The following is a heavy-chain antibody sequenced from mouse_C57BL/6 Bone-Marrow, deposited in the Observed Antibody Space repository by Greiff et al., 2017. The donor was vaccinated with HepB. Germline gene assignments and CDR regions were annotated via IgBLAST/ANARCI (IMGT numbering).Heavy chain of an antibody. Sequence: EVQGVESGGGLVQPKGSLKLSCAASGFSFNTYAMNWVRQAPGKGLEWVARIRSKSNNYATYYADSVKDRFTISRDDSESMLYLQMNNLKTEDTAMYYCVRREFITTVVATYYYAMDYWGQGTSVTVSS. CDR2: IRSKSNNYAT. D-gene: IGHD1-1*01. V-gene: IGHV10-1*01. CDR3: VRREFITTVVATYYYAMDY. CDR1: GFSFNTYA. J-gene: IGHJ4*01.